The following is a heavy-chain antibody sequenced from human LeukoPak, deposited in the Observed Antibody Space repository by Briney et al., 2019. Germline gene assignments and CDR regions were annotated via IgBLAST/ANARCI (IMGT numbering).Heavy chain of an antibody. J-gene: IGHJ5*02. V-gene: IGHV3-30-3*01. D-gene: IGHD4-17*01. CDR1: GFTFSSYA. Sequence: GGSLRLSCAASGFTFSSYAMHWVRQAPGKGLEWVAVISYDGSNKYYADSVKGRFTISRDNSKNTLYLQMNSLRAEDTAVYYCARGSQGETTRIRGDWFDPWGQGTLVTVSS. CDR2: ISYDGSNK. CDR3: ARGSQGETTRIRGDWFDP.